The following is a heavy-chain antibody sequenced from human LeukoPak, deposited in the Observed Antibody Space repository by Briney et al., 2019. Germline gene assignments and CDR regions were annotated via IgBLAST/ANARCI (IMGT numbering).Heavy chain of an antibody. Sequence: GGSLRLSCAASGFTFDDYGMSWVRQAPGKGLEWVSAISGSGGSTYYADSVKGRFTISRDNSKNTLYLQMNSLRAEDTAVYYCAKAPPNSLPDNSWWFDPWGQGTLVTVSS. D-gene: IGHD1-14*01. J-gene: IGHJ5*02. CDR3: AKAPPNSLPDNSWWFDP. V-gene: IGHV3-23*01. CDR2: ISGSGGST. CDR1: GFTFDDYG.